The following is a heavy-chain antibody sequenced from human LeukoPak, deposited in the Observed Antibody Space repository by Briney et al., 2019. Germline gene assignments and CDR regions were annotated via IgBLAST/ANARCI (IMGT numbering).Heavy chain of an antibody. V-gene: IGHV4-39*01. J-gene: IGHJ4*02. Sequence: PSETLSHTCTVPGGSIRSGSYYWGWIRQPPGRGLEWIGTIYYGGSTYYNPSLKSRVTISVDTSRDQFSLKLSSVSAADTAVYYCARHSPMRGFTYGLDYWGQGTLVTVSP. CDR3: ARHSPMRGFTYGLDY. D-gene: IGHD5-18*01. CDR2: IYYGGST. CDR1: GGSIRSGSYY.